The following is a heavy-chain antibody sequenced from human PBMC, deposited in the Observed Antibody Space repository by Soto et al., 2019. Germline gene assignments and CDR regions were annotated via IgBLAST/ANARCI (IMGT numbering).Heavy chain of an antibody. D-gene: IGHD2-2*01. CDR2: INPADSDI. CDR3: AGHSREEKGWTIRRLDY. J-gene: IGHJ4*02. CDR1: GYSFTSNW. V-gene: IGHV5-51*01. Sequence: EVQLVQSGTEVKKPGESLKISCEASGYSFTSNWIGWVRQMPGKGLEWMGIINPADSDIKYSPSFQGQVTISADKSISTVYLQWSSLQASDTAMYYCAGHSREEKGWTIRRLDYWGQGTLVTVSS.